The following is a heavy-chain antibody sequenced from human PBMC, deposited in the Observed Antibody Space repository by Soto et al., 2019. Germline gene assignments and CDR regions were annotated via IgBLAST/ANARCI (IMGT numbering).Heavy chain of an antibody. Sequence: EVQLLESGGGLVQPGGSLRLSCAASGLTFSSYVMNWIRQAPGKGLEWVSTISTSADSIWYSDSVKGRFIISRDNSKNTLYLQMNSLRAEDTAVYYCAKRWLAIDYWGQGSLVTVSS. J-gene: IGHJ4*01. D-gene: IGHD3-22*01. V-gene: IGHV3-23*01. CDR2: ISTSADSI. CDR3: AKRWLAIDY. CDR1: GLTFSSYV.